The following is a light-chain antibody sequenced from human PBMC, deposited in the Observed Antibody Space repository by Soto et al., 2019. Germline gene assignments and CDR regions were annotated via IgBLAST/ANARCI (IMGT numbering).Light chain of an antibody. Sequence: QSALTQPPSASGSPGQSVTISCTGTNTDFGGHKYVSWYQHHPCKTPKLLIYEVSERPSGVPDRFSGSKSGNAASLTVSGLQSDDEAMYYCSSYTGTNNVALFCGGTQLTVL. CDR1: NTDFGGHKY. J-gene: IGLJ2*01. V-gene: IGLV2-8*01. CDR2: EVS. CDR3: SSYTGTNNVAL.